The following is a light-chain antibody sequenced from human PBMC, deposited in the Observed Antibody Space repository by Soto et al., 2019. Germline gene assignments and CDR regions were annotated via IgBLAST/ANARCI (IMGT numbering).Light chain of an antibody. CDR2: DAS. V-gene: IGKV1-33*01. CDR3: QQYDILSIT. Sequence: IQLLQPSSSLYESVGDRVTITCQAIDDIINSLNWYQQKPGKAPKLLIHDASILQTGVPSRFSGSGSGTDFTFTISSLQPEDIATYYCQQYDILSITFGGGTKVDIK. J-gene: IGKJ4*01. CDR1: DDIINS.